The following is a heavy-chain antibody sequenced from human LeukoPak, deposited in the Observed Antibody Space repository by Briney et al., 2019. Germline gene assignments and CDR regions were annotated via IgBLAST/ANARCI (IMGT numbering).Heavy chain of an antibody. CDR3: ARESPRYCSGGSCYFKMTFDI. V-gene: IGHV4-34*01. CDR2: INHSGST. J-gene: IGHJ3*02. Sequence: PSETLSLTCAVYGGSFSDYYWSWIRQPPGKGLEWIGEINHSGSTKYNPSLESRVTISVDTSKNQFSLKLSSVTAADTAVYYCARESPRYCSGGSCYFKMTFDIWGQGTMVTVSS. CDR1: GGSFSDYY. D-gene: IGHD2-15*01.